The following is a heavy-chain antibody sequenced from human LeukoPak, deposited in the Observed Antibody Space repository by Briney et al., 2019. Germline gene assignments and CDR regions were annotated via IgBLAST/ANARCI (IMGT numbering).Heavy chain of an antibody. Sequence: GGSLRLSCAASGFTFSSYSMNWARQAPGKGLEWVSSISSSSSYIYYADSVKGRFTISRDNAKNSLYLQMNSLRAEDTAVYYCARDRVLNSNKGGSWSAPGGKGTLVTVS. CDR2: ISSSSSYI. CDR1: GFTFSSYS. CDR3: ARDRVLNSNKGGSWSAP. V-gene: IGHV3-21*01. D-gene: IGHD4-11*01. J-gene: IGHJ5*02.